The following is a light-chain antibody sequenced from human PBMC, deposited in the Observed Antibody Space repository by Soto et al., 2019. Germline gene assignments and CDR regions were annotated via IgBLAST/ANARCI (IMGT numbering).Light chain of an antibody. J-gene: IGKJ2*01. CDR3: QQQGT. Sequence: IQLTQSPSSLSASLGDRVTITCRASQDISSSLAWYQQKPGNAPKLLICAASTLQSGVTSRFSGGGSGTDFTLTISSLQPEDFATYYCQQQGTFGQGTKLEIK. CDR2: AAS. V-gene: IGKV1-9*01. CDR1: QDISSS.